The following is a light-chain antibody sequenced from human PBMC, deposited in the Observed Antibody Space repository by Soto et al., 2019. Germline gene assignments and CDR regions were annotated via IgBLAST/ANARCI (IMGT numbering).Light chain of an antibody. CDR3: KSYAGSNTYV. CDR2: EVV. Sequence: QSALTQPASVSGSPGQSIPISCTGTNAHVGGFNYVSWYQHHPGKAPKLILYEVVQRPSGVPDRFSGSKSGNTASLTVSGLQAADEADYFCKSYAGSNTYVFGSGTKVTV. J-gene: IGLJ1*01. V-gene: IGLV2-8*01. CDR1: NAHVGGFNY.